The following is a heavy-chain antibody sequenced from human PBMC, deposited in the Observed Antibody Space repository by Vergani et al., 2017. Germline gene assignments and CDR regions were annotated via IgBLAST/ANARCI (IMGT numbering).Heavy chain of an antibody. D-gene: IGHD4-17*01. CDR3: ARGGDYVSFDY. J-gene: IGHJ4*02. V-gene: IGHV4-39*07. CDR2: IYYSGST. CDR1: GGSISSSSYY. Sequence: QLQLQESGPGLVKPSETLSLTCTVSGGSISSSSYYWGWIRQPPGKGLEWIGSIYYSGSTNYNPSLKSRVTISVDTSKNQFSLKLSSVTAADTAVYYCARGGDYVSFDYWGQGTLVTVSS.